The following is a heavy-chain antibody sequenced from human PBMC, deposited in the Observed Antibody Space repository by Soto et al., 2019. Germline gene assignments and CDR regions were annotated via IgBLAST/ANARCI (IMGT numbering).Heavy chain of an antibody. D-gene: IGHD2-15*01. CDR3: AREGYCSGGSCYSHFDP. Sequence: SDTLSLTCTVSGGSISSGGYYWSWIRQHPGKGLEWIGYIYYSGSTYYNPSLKSRVTISVDTSKDQFSLKLSSVTAADTAVYYCAREGYCSGGSCYSHFDPWGQGTLVTVSS. V-gene: IGHV4-31*03. J-gene: IGHJ5*02. CDR1: GGSISSGGYY. CDR2: IYYSGST.